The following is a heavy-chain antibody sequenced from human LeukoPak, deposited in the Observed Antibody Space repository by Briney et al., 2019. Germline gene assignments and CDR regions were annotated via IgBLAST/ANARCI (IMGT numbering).Heavy chain of an antibody. CDR3: ASEAVTSGSFDY. V-gene: IGHV1-3*01. D-gene: IGHD4-17*01. Sequence: ASVKVSCKASGYTFTSYGISWVRQAPGQRLEWMGWINVGNGNTKYSQKFQGRVTITRDTSASTAYMELSSLRSEDTAVYYCASEAVTSGSFDYWGQGTLVTVSS. CDR2: INVGNGNT. CDR1: GYTFTSYG. J-gene: IGHJ4*02.